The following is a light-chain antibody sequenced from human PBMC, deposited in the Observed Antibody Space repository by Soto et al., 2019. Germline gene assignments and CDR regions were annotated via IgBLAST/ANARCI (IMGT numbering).Light chain of an antibody. CDR1: SSDVGGYNY. CDR2: EVS. Sequence: QSALTQPASVSGSPGQSIAISCTGTSSDVGGYNYVSWYQHLPGKAPRLVIYEVSNRPSGVSNRFSASKSGNTASLTISGLQPEDEADYYCSSYKRSTTFVFGTGTKLTVL. J-gene: IGLJ1*01. CDR3: SSYKRSTTFV. V-gene: IGLV2-14*01.